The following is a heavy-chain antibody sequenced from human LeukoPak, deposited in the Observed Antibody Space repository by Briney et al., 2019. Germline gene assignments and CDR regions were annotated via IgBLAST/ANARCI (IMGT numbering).Heavy chain of an antibody. CDR2: ISASGGRT. CDR1: GFTFSSYV. V-gene: IGHV3-23*01. Sequence: GGSLRLSCAASGFTFSSYVMSWVRQAPGRGLEWVSAISASGGRTYYADSVKGRFTISRDNSKDTLYLQMNSLRAEDTAVYYCAKTQSGGTYRDLTYWGQGTLVTVSS. J-gene: IGHJ4*02. D-gene: IGHD3-9*01. CDR3: AKTQSGGTYRDLTY.